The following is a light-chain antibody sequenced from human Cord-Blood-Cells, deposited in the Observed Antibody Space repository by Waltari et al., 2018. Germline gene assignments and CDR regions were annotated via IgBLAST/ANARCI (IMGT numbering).Light chain of an antibody. V-gene: IGKV1-39*01. CDR2: AAT. CDR1: QSISSY. CDR3: QQSYSTPRT. Sequence: DIQMTQSPSSLSASVGDRVTITCRASQSISSYFNWYQEKPGKAPKLLIYAATSLQSGGPSRFSGRGSGTDFTLTISSLQPEDFATYYCQQSYSTPRTFGQGTKVEIK. J-gene: IGKJ1*01.